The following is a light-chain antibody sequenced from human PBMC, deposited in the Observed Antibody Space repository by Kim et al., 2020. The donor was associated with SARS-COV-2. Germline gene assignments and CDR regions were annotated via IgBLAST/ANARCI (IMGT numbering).Light chain of an antibody. J-gene: IGKJ4*01. V-gene: IGKV1-5*03. CDR1: QSMSGW. Sequence: DIQMTQFPSTLSASVGDRVTITCRASQSMSGWLAWYQLKPGKAPILLIYKASTLASGVSSGFSGSGSGTEFTLSISSLQPDDVATYYCKHYDSYPLTFGGGTKVDIK. CDR3: KHYDSYPLT. CDR2: KAS.